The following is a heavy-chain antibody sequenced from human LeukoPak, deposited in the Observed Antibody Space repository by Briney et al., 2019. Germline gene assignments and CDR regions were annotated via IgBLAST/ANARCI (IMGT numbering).Heavy chain of an antibody. CDR2: IYYSGST. CDR3: ARLSVVPAANNWFDP. CDR1: GGSISSSSYY. D-gene: IGHD2-2*01. V-gene: IGHV4-39*01. Sequence: PSETLSLTCTVSGGSISSSSYYWGWIRQPPGKGLEWIGSIYYSGSTYYNPSLKSRVTISVDTSKNQFSLKLSSVTAADTAVYYCARLSVVPAANNWFDPWGQGTLVTVSS. J-gene: IGHJ5*02.